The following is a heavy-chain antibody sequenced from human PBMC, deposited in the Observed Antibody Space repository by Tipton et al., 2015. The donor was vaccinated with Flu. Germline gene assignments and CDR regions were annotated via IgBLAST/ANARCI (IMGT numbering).Heavy chain of an antibody. D-gene: IGHD3-22*01. CDR1: GFTFSSYG. CDR3: ARDQGDSRGYCLGRRNWFGP. CDR2: IWYDGSNK. V-gene: IGHV3-33*08. Sequence: RSLRLSCAASGFTFSSYGMHWVRQAPGKGLEWVAVIWYDGSNKYYADSVKSRFTISRDNSKNTLYLQMNSLRAEDTAVYYCARDQGDSRGYCLGRRNWFGPWGQGTLVAVSS. J-gene: IGHJ5*02.